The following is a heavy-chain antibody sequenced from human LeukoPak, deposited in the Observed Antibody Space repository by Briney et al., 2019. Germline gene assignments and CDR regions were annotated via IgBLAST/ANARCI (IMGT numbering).Heavy chain of an antibody. Sequence: ASVKVSCKASGYTLTSYYMHWVRQAPGQGLEWMGIINPSGGSTSYAQKFQGRVTMTRDTSTSTVYMELSSLRSEDTAVYYCARDREAVAGTDYYYYGMDVWGQGTPVTVSS. CDR3: ARDREAVAGTDYYYYGMDV. D-gene: IGHD6-19*01. CDR2: INPSGGST. CDR1: GYTLTSYY. J-gene: IGHJ6*02. V-gene: IGHV1-46*01.